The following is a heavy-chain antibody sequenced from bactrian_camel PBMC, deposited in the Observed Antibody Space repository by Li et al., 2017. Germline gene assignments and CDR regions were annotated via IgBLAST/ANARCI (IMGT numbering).Heavy chain of an antibody. V-gene: IGHV3S1*01. CDR2: MIDSIGTT. CDR1: GYTLSPYC. Sequence: HVQLVESGGGSVQAGESLRLSCAISGYTLSPYCMAWFRQAPGNERERVAMIDSIGTTTYPESVKGRFTISKDHAMMAKTLYLQMNDLKPEDTGMYYCATSPAYGGTFDRAWAYNNWGQETQVTVS. J-gene: IGHJ4*01. D-gene: IGHD6*01. CDR3: ATSPAYGGTFDRAWAYNN.